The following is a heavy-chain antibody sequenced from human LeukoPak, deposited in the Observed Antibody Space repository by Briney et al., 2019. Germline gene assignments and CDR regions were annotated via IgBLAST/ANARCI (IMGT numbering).Heavy chain of an antibody. V-gene: IGHV3-23*01. Sequence: GGSLRLSCAASGFTFSSYAMSWVRQAPERGLEWVSGISGRGGSTYYADSVKGRFTISRDNSKNTLYLHMNSLRAEDTAVYYCAKAPVTTCSGAYCYPFDYWSQGTLVTVSS. CDR2: ISGRGGST. D-gene: IGHD2-15*01. CDR3: AKAPVTTCSGAYCYPFDY. CDR1: GFTFSSYA. J-gene: IGHJ4*02.